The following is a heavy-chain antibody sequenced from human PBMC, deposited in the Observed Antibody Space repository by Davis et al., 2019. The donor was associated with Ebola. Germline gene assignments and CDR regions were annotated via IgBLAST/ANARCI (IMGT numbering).Heavy chain of an antibody. J-gene: IGHJ6*02. V-gene: IGHV4-34*01. CDR2: INYSGST. Sequence: MPSETLSLTFAVYGGSFSGYYWTWFRQPPGKGLEWLGEINYSGSTNYNPSLKSRVTISVDTSKNQFFLKLSCVTAADTAVYYCARGGGFGGYGMDVWGQGTTVTVSS. D-gene: IGHD3-10*01. CDR1: GGSFSGYY. CDR3: ARGGGFGGYGMDV.